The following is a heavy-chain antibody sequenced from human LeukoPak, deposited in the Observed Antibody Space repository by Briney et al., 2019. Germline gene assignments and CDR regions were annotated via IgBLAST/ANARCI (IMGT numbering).Heavy chain of an antibody. V-gene: IGHV3-23*01. CDR2: ISGSGGST. Sequence: PGGSLRLSCAASAFTFSNYAMSWVRQAPGKGLEWVSAISGSGGSTYYADSVKGRFTISRDNSKNTLYLQMNSLRAEDTAVYYCAKLPPRDMRSGGWYWDSYDAFDIWGQGTMVTVSS. J-gene: IGHJ3*02. CDR3: AKLPPRDMRSGGWYWDSYDAFDI. D-gene: IGHD6-19*01. CDR1: AFTFSNYA.